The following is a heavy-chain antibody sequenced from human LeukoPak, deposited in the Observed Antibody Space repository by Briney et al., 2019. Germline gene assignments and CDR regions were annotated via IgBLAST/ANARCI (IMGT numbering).Heavy chain of an antibody. CDR3: ARAPASPFEFYYCGMDV. Sequence: ASVKVSCKASGYTFTSYYMHWVRQAPGQGLEWMGIINPSGGSTSYAQKFQGRVTVTRDTSTSTVYMELSSLRSEDTAVYYCARAPASPFEFYYCGMDVWGQGTTVTVSS. J-gene: IGHJ6*02. D-gene: IGHD2-2*01. V-gene: IGHV1-46*01. CDR2: INPSGGST. CDR1: GYTFTSYY.